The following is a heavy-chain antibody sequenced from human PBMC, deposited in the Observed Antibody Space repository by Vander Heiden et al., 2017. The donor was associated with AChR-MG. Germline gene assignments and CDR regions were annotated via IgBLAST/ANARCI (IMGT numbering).Heavy chain of an antibody. CDR1: GFTFSSYG. D-gene: IGHD6-19*01. V-gene: IGHV3-33*01. J-gene: IGHJ4*02. Sequence: VQLVESGGGVVQPGRSLRLSCAASGFTFSSYGMHWVRQAPGKGLEWVAVIWYDGSNKYYADSVKGRFTISRDNSKNTLYLQMNSLRAEDTAVYYCARDRAVAGKAALDYWGQGTLVTVSS. CDR2: IWYDGSNK. CDR3: ARDRAVAGKAALDY.